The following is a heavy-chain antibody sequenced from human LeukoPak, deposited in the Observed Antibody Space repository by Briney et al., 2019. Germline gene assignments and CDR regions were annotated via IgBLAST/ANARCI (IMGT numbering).Heavy chain of an antibody. J-gene: IGHJ6*03. CDR2: IYHSGNI. CDR3: ARTKENGSSWYSLNYYYMDV. D-gene: IGHD6-13*01. CDR1: GGSISSTTYY. Sequence: SETLSLTCTVSGGSISSTTYYWGWLRQPPGKGLGWIGSIYHSGNIYYSPSLKSRVTISVDTSKNQFSLKLSSVTAADTAVYYCARTKENGSSWYSLNYYYMDVWGKGTTVTISS. V-gene: IGHV4-39*07.